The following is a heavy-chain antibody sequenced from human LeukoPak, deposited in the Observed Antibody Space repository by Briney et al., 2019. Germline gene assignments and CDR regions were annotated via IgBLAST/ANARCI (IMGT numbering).Heavy chain of an antibody. J-gene: IGHJ3*02. CDR1: GFTFSSYW. D-gene: IGHD3-22*01. Sequence: GGSLRLSCAASGFTFSSYWMTWVRQAPGKGLEWVANIKQDGSEKYYVDSVKGRITISRDNAKNSLYLQMNSLRGEDTAVYYCARDSSPYDSSAYWDAFDIWGRGTMVTVSS. V-gene: IGHV3-7*01. CDR2: IKQDGSEK. CDR3: ARDSSPYDSSAYWDAFDI.